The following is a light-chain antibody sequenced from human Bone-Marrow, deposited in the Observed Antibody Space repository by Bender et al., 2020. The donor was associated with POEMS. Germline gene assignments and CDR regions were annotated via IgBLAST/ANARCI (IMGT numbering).Light chain of an antibody. Sequence: QSVVTQPPSLSEAPRQRVTISCSGSSSNIGNHGVNWYQQLPGEAPKLLIYYDDLLTPGVSDRFSASKSGTSVYLAISELPAEDEAISFGSAWKDRLSSWVFGGGTKLTVL. V-gene: IGLV1-36*01. CDR3: SAWKDRLSSWV. CDR2: YDD. CDR1: SSNIGNHG. J-gene: IGLJ3*02.